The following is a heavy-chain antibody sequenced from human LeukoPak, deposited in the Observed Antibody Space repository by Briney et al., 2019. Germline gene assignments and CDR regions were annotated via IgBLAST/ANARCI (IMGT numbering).Heavy chain of an antibody. J-gene: IGHJ4*02. CDR2: IYYSGST. D-gene: IGHD6-13*01. CDR1: GGSISSGDYY. CDR3: ARHRPYSSSYYYFDY. Sequence: SETLSLTCTVSGGSISSGDYYWSWIRQPPGKGLEWIGYIYYSGSTNYNPSLKSRVTISVDTSKNQFSLKLSSVTAADTAVYYCARHRPYSSSYYYFDYWGQGTLVTVSS. V-gene: IGHV4-61*08.